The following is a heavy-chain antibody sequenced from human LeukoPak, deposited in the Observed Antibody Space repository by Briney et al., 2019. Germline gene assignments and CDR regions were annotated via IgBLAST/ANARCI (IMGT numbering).Heavy chain of an antibody. Sequence: GGSLRLSCAASGFTFSSYSMNWVRQAPGKGLEWVSSISSSSSYIYYADSVKGRFTISRDNAKNSLYLQMNSLRAEDTAVYYCAIDYNWNDAAFDIWGQGTMVTVSS. D-gene: IGHD1-20*01. CDR3: AIDYNWNDAAFDI. CDR2: ISSSSSYI. V-gene: IGHV3-21*01. CDR1: GFTFSSYS. J-gene: IGHJ3*02.